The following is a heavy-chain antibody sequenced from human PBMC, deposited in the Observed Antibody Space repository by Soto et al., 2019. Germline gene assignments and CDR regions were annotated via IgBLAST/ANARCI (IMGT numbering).Heavy chain of an antibody. V-gene: IGHV1-18*01. CDR1: GYTFTNFG. J-gene: IGHJ6*02. CDR2: VSAYNGGT. Sequence: QVQLVQSGTEVKKPGASLKVSCKASGYTFTNFGISWVRQAPGQGLEWMGRVSAYNGGTNYAQSLQGRGTMTTDTPTSTGYMELRSLRSDDTAGYYCARWRADGNSNYFYMDVWGQGTTVTVSS. D-gene: IGHD3-10*01. CDR3: ARWRADGNSNYFYMDV.